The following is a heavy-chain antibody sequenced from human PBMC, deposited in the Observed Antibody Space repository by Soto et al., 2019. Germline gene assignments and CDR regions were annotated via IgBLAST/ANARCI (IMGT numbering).Heavy chain of an antibody. J-gene: IGHJ4*02. V-gene: IGHV3-30-3*01. Sequence: SLRLSCAASGFTFSSYAMHWVRQAPGKGLEWVAVISYDGSNKYYADSVKGRFTISRDNSKNTLYLQMNSLRAEDTAVYYCASVRADYYDSSGPLGYWGQGTLVTVSS. CDR2: ISYDGSNK. D-gene: IGHD3-22*01. CDR3: ASVRADYYDSSGPLGY. CDR1: GFTFSSYA.